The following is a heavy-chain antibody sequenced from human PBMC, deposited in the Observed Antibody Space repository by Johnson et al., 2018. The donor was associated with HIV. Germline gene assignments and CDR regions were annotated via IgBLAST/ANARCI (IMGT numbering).Heavy chain of an antibody. CDR3: AKCIWGSSLIDAFDI. J-gene: IGHJ3*02. CDR1: FDDYG. Sequence: FDDYGMSWVRQAPGKGLEWVSGINWNGGSTGYADSRKGRFTISRDKSKNTLLLQMNSLRAEDTAVYYCAKCIWGSSLIDAFDIWGQGKRVNVSS. D-gene: IGHD6-13*01. CDR2: INWNGGST. V-gene: IGHV3-20*03.